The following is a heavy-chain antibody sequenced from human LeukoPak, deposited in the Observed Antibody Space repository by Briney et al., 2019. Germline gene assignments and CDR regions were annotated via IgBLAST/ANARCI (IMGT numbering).Heavy chain of an antibody. CDR2: IYYSGST. D-gene: IGHD2-15*01. Sequence: SETLSLTCTVSGGSISCYYWSWIRQPPGKGLEWIGYIYYSGSTNYNPSLKSRVTISVDTSKNQFSLKLSSVTAADTAVYYCARGGGYCSGGSCYRWFDPWGQGTLVTVSS. J-gene: IGHJ5*02. CDR3: ARGGGYCSGGSCYRWFDP. V-gene: IGHV4-59*01. CDR1: GGSISCYY.